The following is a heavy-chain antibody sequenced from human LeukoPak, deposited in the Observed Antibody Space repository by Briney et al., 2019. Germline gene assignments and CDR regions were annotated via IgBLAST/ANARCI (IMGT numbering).Heavy chain of an antibody. D-gene: IGHD4-17*01. J-gene: IGHJ5*02. Sequence: SETLSLTCTVSDGSIISSSYYWGWIRQPPGKGLEWIGSIYYSGSTSYNPSLKSRVTISVATSKNQFSLKLRSVTAADTAVYYCARDKGDYGDYYWFDPWGQGTLVTVSS. V-gene: IGHV4-39*07. CDR2: IYYSGST. CDR3: ARDKGDYGDYYWFDP. CDR1: DGSIISSSYY.